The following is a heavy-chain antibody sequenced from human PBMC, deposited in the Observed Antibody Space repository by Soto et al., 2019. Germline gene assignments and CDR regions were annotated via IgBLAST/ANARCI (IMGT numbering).Heavy chain of an antibody. CDR1: GFTFSNYW. Sequence: EVQLVESGGGLVQPGGSLRLSCAACGFTFSNYWMHWFRQAPGKGLVWVSRINGDGGSTTYADSVKGRFTISRDNAKNTLYLQMNNLRAEDTAVYYCAREGGNYFYGMDVWGQGTTVTVSS. CDR2: INGDGGST. J-gene: IGHJ6*02. V-gene: IGHV3-74*01. CDR3: AREGGNYFYGMDV.